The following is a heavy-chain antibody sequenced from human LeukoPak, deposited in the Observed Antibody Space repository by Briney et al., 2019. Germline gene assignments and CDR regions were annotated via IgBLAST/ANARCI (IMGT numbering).Heavy chain of an antibody. CDR3: ARVLKGRAPFDY. CDR2: IYHSGST. J-gene: IGHJ4*02. V-gene: IGHV4-38-2*02. Sequence: SETLSLTCTVSGYFININYYWGWIRQPPGKGLEWIGSIYHSGSTYYNPSLKSRVTISVDTSKNQFSLKLSSVTAADTAVYYCARVLKGRAPFDYWGQGTLVTVSS. CDR1: GYFININYY.